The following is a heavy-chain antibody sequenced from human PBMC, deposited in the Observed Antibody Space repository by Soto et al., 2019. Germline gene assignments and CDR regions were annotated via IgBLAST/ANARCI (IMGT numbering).Heavy chain of an antibody. CDR3: ARDLSTVVTPATLFHYYYRGLDV. Sequence: ASVKVSCKASGYTFSRYYMHWVRQAPGQGLEWMGIINPGGGSTSYAQKFQGRVTMTRDTSTSTVYMELSSLRSEDTAVYYCARDLSTVVTPATLFHYYYRGLDVWGQGTTVTVSS. D-gene: IGHD2-2*01. V-gene: IGHV1-46*01. CDR1: GYTFSRYY. CDR2: INPGGGST. J-gene: IGHJ6*02.